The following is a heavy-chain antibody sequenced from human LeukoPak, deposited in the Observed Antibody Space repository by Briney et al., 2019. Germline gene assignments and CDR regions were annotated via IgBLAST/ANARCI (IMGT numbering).Heavy chain of an antibody. Sequence: ASVKVSCKASGYTFTGYYMHWVRQAPGQGLEGMGWINPTSGGTNYAQKFQGWVTMTRDTSISTAYMELSRLRSDDTAVYYCARASPVGCSSTSCYGWFDPWGQGTLVTVSS. CDR3: ARASPVGCSSTSCYGWFDP. D-gene: IGHD2-2*01. CDR1: GYTFTGYY. CDR2: INPTSGGT. V-gene: IGHV1-2*04. J-gene: IGHJ5*02.